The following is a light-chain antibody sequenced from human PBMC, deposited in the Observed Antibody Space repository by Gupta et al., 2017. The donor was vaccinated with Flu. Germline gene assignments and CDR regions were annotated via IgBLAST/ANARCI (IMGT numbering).Light chain of an antibody. J-gene: IGKJ1*01. V-gene: IGKV1-39*01. CDR3: QHRNSGPWA. CDR2: VAS. Sequence: DIQMTQSPSSLSASVGDRVTITCRASQSITTYLHWYQQKPGKAPKLLISVASKGKSGVPSRFSGSGSGTDFTLTITTLQPEDFASYYCQHRNSGPWALGQWTQVEIK. CDR1: QSITTY.